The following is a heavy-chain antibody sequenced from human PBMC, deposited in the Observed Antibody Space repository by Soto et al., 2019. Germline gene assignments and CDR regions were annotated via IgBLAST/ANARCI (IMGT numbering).Heavy chain of an antibody. Sequence: PGESLKISCKGSGYSFTSYWISWVRQMPGKGLEWMGIIYPGDSDTRYSPSFQGQVTISADKSISTAYLQCSSLKASDTAMYYCARHPVGHSDYDSLLSAYGMDVWGQGTTVTVSS. D-gene: IGHD5-12*01. V-gene: IGHV5-51*01. CDR1: GYSFTSYW. CDR3: ARHPVGHSDYDSLLSAYGMDV. CDR2: IYPGDSDT. J-gene: IGHJ6*02.